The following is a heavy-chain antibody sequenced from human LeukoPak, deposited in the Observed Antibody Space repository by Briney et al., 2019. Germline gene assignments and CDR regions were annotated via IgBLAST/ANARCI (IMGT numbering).Heavy chain of an antibody. Sequence: PSETLSLTCTVSGGSIISSGYFWGWIRQPPGKGLEWIGSCYYSGSTYYNPSLKSRVTISVDTSKNQFSLKLSSVTAADTAAYYFARGRDAVVTLGPNWFDPWGQGTLVTVSS. D-gene: IGHD4-23*01. CDR1: GGSIISSGYF. CDR2: CYYSGST. V-gene: IGHV4-39*07. CDR3: ARGRDAVVTLGPNWFDP. J-gene: IGHJ5*02.